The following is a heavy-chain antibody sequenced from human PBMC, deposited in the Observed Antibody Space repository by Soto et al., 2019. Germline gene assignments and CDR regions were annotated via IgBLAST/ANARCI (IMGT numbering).Heavy chain of an antibody. CDR2: IIPIFGTA. V-gene: IGHV1-69*01. J-gene: IGHJ3*02. CDR1: GGTFSSYA. CDR3: ARGGMYSSSSSDAFDI. D-gene: IGHD6-6*01. Sequence: QVQLVQSGAEVKKPGSSVKVSCKASGGTFSSYAISWVLQAPGQGLAWMGGIIPIFGTANYAQKFQGRVTITADESTSTAYRELSSLRSEDTAVYYCARGGMYSSSSSDAFDIWGQGTMVTVSS.